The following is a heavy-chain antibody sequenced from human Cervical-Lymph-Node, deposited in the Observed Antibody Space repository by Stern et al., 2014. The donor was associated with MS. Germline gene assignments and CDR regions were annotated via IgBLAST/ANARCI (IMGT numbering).Heavy chain of an antibody. J-gene: IGHJ4*02. CDR3: ARDTSSPERSDW. Sequence: DVQLVESGGGVIQPGGSLRLSCTASGFTVSRDYMTWVRQAPGKGLEWVSLITNVGSTFYTDSVKGRFAISRDDSKNTVYLHMTSLRAEDTAMYYCARDTSSPERSDWWGQGTLVTVSS. D-gene: IGHD1-1*01. CDR1: GFTVSRDY. V-gene: IGHV3-53*01. CDR2: ITNVGST.